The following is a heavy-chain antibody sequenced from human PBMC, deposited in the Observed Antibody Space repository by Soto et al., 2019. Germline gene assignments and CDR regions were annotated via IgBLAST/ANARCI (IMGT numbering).Heavy chain of an antibody. CDR3: ARDLIVDGPDNYGMDV. CDR2: INPNTGGS. D-gene: IGHD1-26*01. J-gene: IGHJ6*02. V-gene: IGHV1-2*02. CDR1: GYTFSVHD. Sequence: ASEKVFCKVAGYTFSVHDIHWVRQAPGQGLEWMGWINPNTGGSNYAEKFKGRITMTRDTSIFTTHMRLNRLTSDDSAVYYCARDLIVDGPDNYGMDVWGQGSTVIVSS.